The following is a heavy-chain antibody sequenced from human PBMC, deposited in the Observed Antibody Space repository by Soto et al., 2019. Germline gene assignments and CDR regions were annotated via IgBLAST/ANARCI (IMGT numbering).Heavy chain of an antibody. Sequence: SETLSLTCAVYGGSFSGYYWSWIRQPPGKGLEWIGEINHSGSTNYNPSLRSRVTISVDTSKNQFSLKLSSVTAADTAVYYCARGRRQFCSAGHCHLPQFDFWGQGTLVTFSS. D-gene: IGHD2-15*01. J-gene: IGHJ4*02. CDR2: INHSGST. CDR3: ARGRRQFCSAGHCHLPQFDF. CDR1: GGSFSGYY. V-gene: IGHV4-34*01.